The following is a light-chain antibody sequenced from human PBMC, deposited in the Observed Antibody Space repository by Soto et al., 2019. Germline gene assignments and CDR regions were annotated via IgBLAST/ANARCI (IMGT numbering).Light chain of an antibody. J-gene: IGLJ1*01. Sequence: QSALTQPASVSGSPGQSITISCTGTSSDIGGYIHVSWYQQHPGKAPKLMIYEVTNRPSGVSNRFSGSKSGNTASLTISGLQAEDEADYYCSSYTSISTLVFGTGTKLTVL. V-gene: IGLV2-14*01. CDR2: EVT. CDR1: SSDIGGYIH. CDR3: SSYTSISTLV.